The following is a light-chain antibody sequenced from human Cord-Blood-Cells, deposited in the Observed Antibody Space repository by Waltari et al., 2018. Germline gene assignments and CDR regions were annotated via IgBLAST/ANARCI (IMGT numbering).Light chain of an antibody. CDR2: VAS. J-gene: IGKJ2*01. V-gene: IGKV3-11*01. CDR3: QQRSNWPPMYT. CDR1: QSVSSY. Sequence: EIVLTQSPATLSLSPGARATLSCRASQSVSSYLAWYQQKPGQAPRLLSYVASNRATGIPARFSGSGSGTDFTLTISSLEPEDFAVYYCQQRSNWPPMYTFGQGTKLEIK.